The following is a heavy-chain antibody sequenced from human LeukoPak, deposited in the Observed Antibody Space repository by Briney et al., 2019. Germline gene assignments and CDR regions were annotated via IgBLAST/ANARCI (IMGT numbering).Heavy chain of an antibody. CDR3: ARGGLGSWTFDS. Sequence: GGSLRLSCAASGFIFSTYSTNWVRQAPGKGLGWVSYISSSGSTIYYADSVNGRFTISRDNAKYSMYLQMNSLRAEDTAVYYCARGGLGSWTFDSWGQGTLVTVSS. J-gene: IGHJ4*02. D-gene: IGHD1-26*01. CDR2: ISSSGSTI. CDR1: GFIFSTYS. V-gene: IGHV3-48*04.